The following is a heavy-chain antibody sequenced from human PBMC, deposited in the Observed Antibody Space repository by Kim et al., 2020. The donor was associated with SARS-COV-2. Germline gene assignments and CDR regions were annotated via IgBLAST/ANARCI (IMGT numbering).Heavy chain of an antibody. Sequence: SETLSLTCAVYGGSFSGYYWSWIRQPPGKGLEWIGEINHSGSTNYNPSLKSRVTISVDTSKNQFSLKLSSVTAADTAGYYCARGPGYSSSWYGAGNWSDP. V-gene: IGHV4-34*01. CDR1: GGSFSGYY. CDR2: INHSGST. J-gene: IGHJ5*02. CDR3: ARGPGYSSSWYGAGNWSDP. D-gene: IGHD6-13*01.